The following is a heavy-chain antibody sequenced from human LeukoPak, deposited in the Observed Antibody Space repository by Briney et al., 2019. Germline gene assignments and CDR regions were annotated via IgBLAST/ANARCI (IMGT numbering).Heavy chain of an antibody. J-gene: IGHJ4*02. D-gene: IGHD3-3*01. V-gene: IGHV3-23*01. CDR1: GFTFSSYA. CDR2: ISGSGGST. Sequence: PGGSLRLSCAASGFTFSSYAMSWVRQAPGKGLEWVSAISGSGGSTYYADSVKGRFTISRDNSKNTLYLQMNSLRAEDTAVYYCAKDAKRPSIFKSRVVTPYFDYWGQGTLVTVSS. CDR3: AKDAKRPSIFKSRVVTPYFDY.